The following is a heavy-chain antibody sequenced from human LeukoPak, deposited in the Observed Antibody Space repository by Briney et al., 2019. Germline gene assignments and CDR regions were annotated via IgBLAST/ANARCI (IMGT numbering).Heavy chain of an antibody. CDR1: GGSISTYY. V-gene: IGHV4-59*01. J-gene: IGHJ4*02. CDR2: IYYSGST. D-gene: IGHD4-11*01. Sequence: SETLSLTCTVSGGSISTYYWSWIRQPPGKGLEWIGYIYYSGSTKYNPSLKSRVTISVDTSKNQFSLNLSSVTAADTALYYCARRLYSYYEYWGQGTLVTVSS. CDR3: ARRLYSYYEY.